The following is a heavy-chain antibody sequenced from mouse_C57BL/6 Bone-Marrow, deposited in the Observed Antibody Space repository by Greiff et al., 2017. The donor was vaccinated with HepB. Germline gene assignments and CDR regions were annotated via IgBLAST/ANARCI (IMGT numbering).Heavy chain of an antibody. D-gene: IGHD1-1*02. CDR2: INPNNGGT. CDR1: GYTFTDYY. J-gene: IGHJ3*01. Sequence: EVQLQQSGPELVKPGASVKISCKASGYTFTDYYMNWVKQSHGKSLEWIGDINPNNGGTSYNQKFKGKATLTVDKSSSTAYMELRSLTSEDSAVYYCARSIGGLWAWFAYWGQGTLVTVSA. V-gene: IGHV1-26*01. CDR3: ARSIGGLWAWFAY.